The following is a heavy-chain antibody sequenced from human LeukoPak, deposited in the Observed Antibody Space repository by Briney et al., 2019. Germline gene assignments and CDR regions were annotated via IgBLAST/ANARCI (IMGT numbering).Heavy chain of an antibody. CDR1: GFTFSSYA. D-gene: IGHD3-3*01. CDR2: IRSDGSNK. Sequence: GGSLRLSCAASGFTFSSYAMHWVRQAPGKGLEWVAFIRSDGSNKSYADSVKGRFTISRDNSKNTLYLQMNSLRTEDTAVYYCARGLGFWSGYYGQDYWGQGTLVTVSS. CDR3: ARGLGFWSGYYGQDY. J-gene: IGHJ4*02. V-gene: IGHV3-30*02.